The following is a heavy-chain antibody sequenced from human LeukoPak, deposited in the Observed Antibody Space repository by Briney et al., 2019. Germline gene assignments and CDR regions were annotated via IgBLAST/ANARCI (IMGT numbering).Heavy chain of an antibody. CDR2: ISGSGGST. Sequence: PGGSLRLSSAASGFTFSSYAMSWVRQAPGKGLEWVSAISGSGGSTYYADSVKRRFTISRDNSKNTQYLQMNSLRAEDTAVYYCAKDSLPGYSSSWNYFDFWGQGTLVTVSS. J-gene: IGHJ4*02. V-gene: IGHV3-23*01. CDR3: AKDSLPGYSSSWNYFDF. D-gene: IGHD6-13*01. CDR1: GFTFSSYA.